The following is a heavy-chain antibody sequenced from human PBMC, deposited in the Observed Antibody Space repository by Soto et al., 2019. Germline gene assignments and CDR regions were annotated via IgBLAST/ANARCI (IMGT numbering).Heavy chain of an antibody. D-gene: IGHD3-22*01. V-gene: IGHV3-33*01. Sequence: GGSLRLSCAASGFTFSSYGMHWVRQAPGKGLEWVAVIWYDGSNKYYADSAKGRFTISRDNAKNSLYLQMNSLRAEDTAVYYCAREVYYDSSGYNGEGPLDPWGQGTLVTVSS. J-gene: IGHJ5*02. CDR1: GFTFSSYG. CDR2: IWYDGSNK. CDR3: AREVYYDSSGYNGEGPLDP.